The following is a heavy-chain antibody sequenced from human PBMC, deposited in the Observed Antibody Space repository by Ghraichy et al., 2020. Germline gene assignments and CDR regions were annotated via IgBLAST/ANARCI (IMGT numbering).Heavy chain of an antibody. CDR3: AKGVTIFGVDAQHDAFDI. CDR2: ISGSGGST. V-gene: IGHV3-23*01. D-gene: IGHD3-3*01. CDR1: GFTFSSYA. J-gene: IGHJ3*02. Sequence: GGSLRLSCAASGFTFSSYAMSWVRQAPGKGLEWVSAISGSGGSTYYADSVKGRFTISRDNSKNTLYLQMNSLRAEDTAVYYCAKGVTIFGVDAQHDAFDIWGQGTMVTVSS.